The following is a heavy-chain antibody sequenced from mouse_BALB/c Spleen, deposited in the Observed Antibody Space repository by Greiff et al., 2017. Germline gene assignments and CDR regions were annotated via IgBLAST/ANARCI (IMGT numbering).Heavy chain of an antibody. D-gene: IGHD2-10*01. CDR3: ARSLLPWFAY. J-gene: IGHJ3*01. CDR1: GYSITSGYS. CDR2: INYSGST. V-gene: IGHV3-1*02. Sequence: EVKLMESGPGLVKPSQSLSLTCTVPGYSITSGYSWHWIRQFPGNKLEWMGYINYSGSTNYNPSLTSRISITRDTSKNQFFLQLNSVTTEDTATYYCARSLLPWFAYWGQGTLVTVSA.